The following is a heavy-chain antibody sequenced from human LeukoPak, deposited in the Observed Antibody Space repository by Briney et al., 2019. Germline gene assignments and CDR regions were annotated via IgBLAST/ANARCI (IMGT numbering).Heavy chain of an antibody. CDR3: ARDERDNYDFWSGPTHGMDV. CDR2: ISSSGSYI. D-gene: IGHD3-3*01. J-gene: IGHJ6*02. V-gene: IGHV3-21*01. CDR1: GFTFSSYS. Sequence: GGSLRLSCAASGFTFSSYSMNWARQAPGKGLEWVSSISSSGSYIYYADSVKGRFTISRDNAKNSLYLQMNSLRAEDTAVYYCARDERDNYDFWSGPTHGMDVWGQGTTVTVSS.